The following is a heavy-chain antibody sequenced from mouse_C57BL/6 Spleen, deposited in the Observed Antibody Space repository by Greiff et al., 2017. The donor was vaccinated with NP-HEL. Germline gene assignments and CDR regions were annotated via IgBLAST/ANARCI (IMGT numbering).Heavy chain of an antibody. CDR2: IDPEDGDT. V-gene: IGHV14-1*01. Sequence: VQLQQSGAELVRPGASVKLSCTASGFNIKDYYMHWVKQRPEQGLEWIGRIDPEDGDTEYAPKFQGKATMTADTSSNTAYLQLSSLTSEDTAVYYCTTRTTVVADEFAYWGQGTLVTVSA. CDR1: GFNIKDYY. CDR3: TTRTTVVADEFAY. J-gene: IGHJ3*01. D-gene: IGHD1-1*01.